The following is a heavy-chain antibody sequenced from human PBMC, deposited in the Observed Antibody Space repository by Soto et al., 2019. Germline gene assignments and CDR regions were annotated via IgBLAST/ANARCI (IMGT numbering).Heavy chain of an antibody. V-gene: IGHV4-34*01. CDR1: GGSFSGYY. J-gene: IGHJ6*03. CDR2: INHSGST. CDR3: ARGPRYYDFWSGFRYYMDV. D-gene: IGHD3-3*01. Sequence: SETLSLTCAVYGGSFSGYYWSWIRQPPGKGLEWIGEINHSGSTNYNPSLKSRVTISVDTSKNQFSLKLSSVTAADTAVYYCARGPRYYDFWSGFRYYMDVWGKGTTVTVSS.